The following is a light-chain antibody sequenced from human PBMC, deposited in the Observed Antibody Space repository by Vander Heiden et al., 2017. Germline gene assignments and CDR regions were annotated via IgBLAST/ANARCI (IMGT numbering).Light chain of an antibody. CDR2: SAS. CDR3: QQFNSYPLT. J-gene: IGKJ4*01. V-gene: IGKV1-13*02. CDR1: QGISNS. Sequence: AVQLTQSPSSLPASVGDRVTITCRASQGISNSLAWYHQRPGKTPRLLIYSASTLAGVPSRFSGSGSGTYFSLTIINLQPEDFGTYYCQQFNSYPLTFGGGTNVEI.